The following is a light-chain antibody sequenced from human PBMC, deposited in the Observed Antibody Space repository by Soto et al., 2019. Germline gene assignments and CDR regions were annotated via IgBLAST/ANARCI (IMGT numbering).Light chain of an antibody. V-gene: IGKV1-6*01. CDR3: HHGYNYPRT. CDR2: ATS. J-gene: IGKJ1*01. Sequence: AIQMTQSPSSLSASVGDTVTITCRASQDIEDDLGWYQQKPGKAPKLLIYATSSLQSGVPSRFSGSGSGTDFSPSIPSLQPDDSATYYCHHGYNYPRTFGQGTKVDIK. CDR1: QDIEDD.